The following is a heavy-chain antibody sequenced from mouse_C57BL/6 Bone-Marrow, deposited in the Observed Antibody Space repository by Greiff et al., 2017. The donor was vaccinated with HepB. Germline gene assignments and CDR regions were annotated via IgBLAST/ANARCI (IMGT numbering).Heavy chain of an antibody. CDR1: GYTFTSYG. CDR3: ARETAQSYWYFDV. V-gene: IGHV1-81*01. J-gene: IGHJ1*03. Sequence: VQLQQSGAELARPGASVKLSCKASGYTFTSYGISWVKQRTGQGLEWIGEIYPRSGNTYYNEKFKGKATLTADKSSSTAYMELRSLTSEDSAVYFCARETAQSYWYFDVWGTGTTVTVSS. D-gene: IGHD3-2*02. CDR2: IYPRSGNT.